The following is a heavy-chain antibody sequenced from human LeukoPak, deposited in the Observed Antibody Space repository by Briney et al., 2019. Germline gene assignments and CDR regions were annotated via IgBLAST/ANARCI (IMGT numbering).Heavy chain of an antibody. CDR2: INPNSGGT. CDR3: ASHDYGDYGGAFDI. V-gene: IGHV1-2*02. Sequence: ASVKVSCKASGYTFTGYYMHWVRQAPGQGLEWMGWINPNSGGTNYAQKFQGRVTMTRDTSISTAYMELRSLRSGDTAVYYCASHDYGDYGGAFDIWGQGTMVTVSS. J-gene: IGHJ3*02. CDR1: GYTFTGYY. D-gene: IGHD4-17*01.